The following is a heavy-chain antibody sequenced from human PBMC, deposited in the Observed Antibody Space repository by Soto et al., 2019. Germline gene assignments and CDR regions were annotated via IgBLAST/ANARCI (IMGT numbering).Heavy chain of an antibody. CDR1: GYTFTSYA. D-gene: IGHD1-26*01. J-gene: IGHJ4*02. V-gene: IGHV1-3*05. Sequence: QVQLVQSGAEEKKPGASVKVSCKASGYTFTSYAMHWVRQAPGQRLEWMGWINAGNGNTKYSQKFQGRVTITRDTYASTAYMELSSLRSEDTAVYYCARDIIVGAPFDYWGQGTLVTVSS. CDR3: ARDIIVGAPFDY. CDR2: INAGNGNT.